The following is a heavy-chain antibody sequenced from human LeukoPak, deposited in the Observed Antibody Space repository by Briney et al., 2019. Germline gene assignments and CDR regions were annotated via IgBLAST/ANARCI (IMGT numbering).Heavy chain of an antibody. CDR3: ARAVEMGSFFGLGY. J-gene: IGHJ4*02. Sequence: GGSLRLSCAASGFTFSNYAMHWVRQVPGKGLQWVAVIGPAGDAYYAGSVKGRFTISRENANDSLYLQMNSLRAGDTAVYCCARAVEMGSFFGLGYWGQGTLVTVSS. CDR2: IGPAGDA. D-gene: IGHD3-10*01. CDR1: GFTFSNYA. V-gene: IGHV3-13*01.